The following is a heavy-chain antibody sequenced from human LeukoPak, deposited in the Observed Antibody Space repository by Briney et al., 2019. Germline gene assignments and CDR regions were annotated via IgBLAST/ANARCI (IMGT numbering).Heavy chain of an antibody. CDR3: ARDMRRQITFGGVRGRAGFDP. Sequence: SETLSLTCAVYGGSFSGYYWSWIRQPPGKGLEWIGEINHSGSTNYNPSLKSRVTISVDTSKNQFSLKLSSVTAADTAVYYCARDMRRQITFGGVRGRAGFDPWGQGTLVTVSS. CDR1: GGSFSGYY. D-gene: IGHD3-16*01. J-gene: IGHJ5*02. V-gene: IGHV4-34*01. CDR2: INHSGST.